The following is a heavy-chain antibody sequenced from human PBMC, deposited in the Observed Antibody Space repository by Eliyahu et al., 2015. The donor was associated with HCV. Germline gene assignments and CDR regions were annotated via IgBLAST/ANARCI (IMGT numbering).Heavy chain of an antibody. CDR2: IFPVLDIT. D-gene: IGHD5-24*01. V-gene: IGHV1-69*02. CDR1: GSSVSAYT. J-gene: IGHJ5*01. Sequence: QFHLVQSGAEVKKPGSSVKVSCKASGSSVSAYTIVWVRQAPGQGLKWVGRIFPVLDITNYAQEFQGRVTITADKSTSTVYMELSSLNSDDTAVYYCARARDGQKPFWFDSWGQGTRVTVSS. CDR3: ARARDGQKPFWFDS.